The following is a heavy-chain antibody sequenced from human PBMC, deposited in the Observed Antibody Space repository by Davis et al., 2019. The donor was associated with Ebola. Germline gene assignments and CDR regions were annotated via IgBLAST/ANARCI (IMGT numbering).Heavy chain of an antibody. J-gene: IGHJ4*02. Sequence: GESLKISCAASGFTFSNYAMSWVRQAPGKGLEWVSSVTGSGLTTYYADSVKGRFTISRDNSKNTLYLQMNSLRAEDTAVYYCAKGRRAPVLIEPDYLGQGTLVTVSS. CDR1: GFTFSNYA. D-gene: IGHD1-14*01. CDR3: AKGRRAPVLIEPDY. V-gene: IGHV3-23*01. CDR2: VTGSGLTT.